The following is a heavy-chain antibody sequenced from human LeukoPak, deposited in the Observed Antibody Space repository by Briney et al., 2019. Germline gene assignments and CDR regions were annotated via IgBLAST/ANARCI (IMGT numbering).Heavy chain of an antibody. CDR1: GGSISSYS. J-gene: IGHJ5*02. V-gene: IGHV4-59*08. D-gene: IGHD3-16*01. CDR2: IYYSGST. Sequence: PSETLSLTCTVSGGSISSYSWSWIRQPPGKGLEWIGYIYYSGSTYYNPSLKSRVTISVDTSKNQFSLKLSSVTAADTAVYYCARHYGPWGQGTLVTVSS. CDR3: ARHYGP.